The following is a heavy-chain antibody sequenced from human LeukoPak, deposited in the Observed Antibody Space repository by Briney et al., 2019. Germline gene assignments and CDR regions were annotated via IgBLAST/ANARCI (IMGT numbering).Heavy chain of an antibody. CDR2: VNWNSGVI. D-gene: IGHD1/OR15-1a*01. Sequence: PGGSLRLSCAASGFTFNDYAMHWVRQIPGKGLEWVGGVNWNSGVIAYGASVKGRSTISRDNAKNSLHLQVHSLTFEDTALYYCAKDLAVGTTPRVYAFDVWGQGALVTVSS. V-gene: IGHV3-9*01. CDR1: GFTFNDYA. J-gene: IGHJ3*01. CDR3: AKDLAVGTTPRVYAFDV.